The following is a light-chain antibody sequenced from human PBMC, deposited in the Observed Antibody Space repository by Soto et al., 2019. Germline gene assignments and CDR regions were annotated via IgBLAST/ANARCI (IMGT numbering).Light chain of an antibody. J-gene: IGLJ1*01. V-gene: IGLV1-40*01. Sequence: QSVLTQPHSMSGAPGQRVTISCTWSSSNIGAPYAVPWYQQVPGTAPKLIIYGNSNRPSGVPDRFSGSKSGTSASLAITGLQAEDYADYYCPSYDSSLSAYVVGTGTMVAVL. CDR2: GNS. CDR3: PSYDSSLSAYV. CDR1: SSNIGAPYA.